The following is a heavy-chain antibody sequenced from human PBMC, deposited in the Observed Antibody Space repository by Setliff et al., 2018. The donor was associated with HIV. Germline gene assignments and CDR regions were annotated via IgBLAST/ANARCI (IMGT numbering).Heavy chain of an antibody. D-gene: IGHD3-22*01. CDR3: ARGAFIGYRWSYFGMDV. V-gene: IGHV1-2*04. J-gene: IGHJ6*02. CDR1: GYSFTDYY. Sequence: ASVKVSCKASGYSFTDYYIHWMRQAPGQGLEWMGWINPKSGGTNYAQKFQGWITMTRDTSISTAYMELSRLRSDDTAVYYCARGAFIGYRWSYFGMDVWGQGTTVTVSS. CDR2: INPKSGGT.